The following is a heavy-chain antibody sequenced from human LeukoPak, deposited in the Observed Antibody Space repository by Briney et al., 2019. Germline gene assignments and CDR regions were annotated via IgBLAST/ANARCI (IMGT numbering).Heavy chain of an antibody. D-gene: IGHD2-15*01. CDR1: GGTFSSYA. V-gene: IGHV1-69*13. CDR3: ARDCSGGSCYRPPYYYGMDV. Sequence: ASVKVSCKASGGTFSSYAISWVRQAPGQGPEWMGGIIPIFGTANYAQKFQGRVTITADESTSTAYMELSSLRSEDTAVYYCARDCSGGSCYRPPYYYGMDVWGQGTTVTVSS. CDR2: IIPIFGTA. J-gene: IGHJ6*02.